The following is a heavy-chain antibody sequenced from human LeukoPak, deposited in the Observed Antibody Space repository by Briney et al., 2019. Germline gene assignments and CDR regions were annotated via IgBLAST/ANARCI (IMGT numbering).Heavy chain of an antibody. CDR3: ARLGIGVVPSAMLGDYYFDY. CDR1: GGSISSYY. D-gene: IGHD2-2*01. CDR2: IYYSGST. J-gene: IGHJ4*02. V-gene: IGHV4-59*08. Sequence: PSETLSLTCTVSGGSISSYYWSWIRQPPGKGLEWIGYIYYSGSTNYNPSLKSRVTISADTSKNQFSLKLTSVTAADTAVYYCARLGIGVVPSAMLGDYYFDYWGQGTLVTVSS.